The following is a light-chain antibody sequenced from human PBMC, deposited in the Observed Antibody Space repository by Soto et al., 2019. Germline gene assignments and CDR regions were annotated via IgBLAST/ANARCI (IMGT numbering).Light chain of an antibody. CDR2: EVS. V-gene: IGLV2-14*01. J-gene: IGLJ2*01. Sequence: QSALTQPASVSGSPGQSITISCTGTTSDVGGYNYVSWYQHHPGKAPKLMIYEVSNRPSGVSHRFSGSKSGNTASLTISGLQAGDEADYYCNSYTSSSTLVFGGGTKLTVL. CDR1: TSDVGGYNY. CDR3: NSYTSSSTLV.